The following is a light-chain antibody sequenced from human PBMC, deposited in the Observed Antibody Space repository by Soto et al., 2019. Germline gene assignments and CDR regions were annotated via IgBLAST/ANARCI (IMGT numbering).Light chain of an antibody. V-gene: IGLV2-14*01. CDR1: SSDVGGYNY. Sequence: QSALTQPASVSGSPGQSITISCTGTSSDVGGYNYVSWYQQHPGKAPKLMIYDVSNRSSGVSNRFSGSKSGNTASLTISGLQGEDEADYYCSSYTSSTTYVFGTGTKLTVL. CDR2: DVS. CDR3: SSYTSSTTYV. J-gene: IGLJ1*01.